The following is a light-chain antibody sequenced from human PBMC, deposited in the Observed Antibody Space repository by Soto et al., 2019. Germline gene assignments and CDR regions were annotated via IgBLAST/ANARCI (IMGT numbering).Light chain of an antibody. V-gene: IGKV1D-12*01. J-gene: IGKJ4*01. CDR1: QGISSW. CDR3: PQADSFPLT. CDR2: AVS. Sequence: DIQMTQSPSSVFASVGDRVIISCRASQGISSWLAWYQQIPGKAPELLIYAVSKLQRGVPSRFSGSGSGTDFTLTISSLQPEDFATYYWPQADSFPLTFGGGTKVQIK.